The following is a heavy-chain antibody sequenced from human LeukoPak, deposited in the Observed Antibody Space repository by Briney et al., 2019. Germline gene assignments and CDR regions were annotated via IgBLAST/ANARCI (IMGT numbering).Heavy chain of an antibody. J-gene: IGHJ4*02. V-gene: IGHV4-34*01. CDR3: AREGFYGSGRSLDS. CDR2: IDHSGDI. CDR1: GGSFTGYY. Sequence: PSETLSLTCAVYGGSFTGYYWSWIRQPPGQGLEWIAEIDHSGDIKYNPALKSRVIISGDTSKNQFSLKLSSVTVADTAIYYCAREGFYGSGRSLDSWGQGTLVTVSS. D-gene: IGHD3-10*01.